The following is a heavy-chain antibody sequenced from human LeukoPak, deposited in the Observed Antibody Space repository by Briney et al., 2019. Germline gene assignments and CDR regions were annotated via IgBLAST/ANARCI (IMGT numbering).Heavy chain of an antibody. V-gene: IGHV1-18*01. D-gene: IGHD6-13*01. CDR2: ISAYNGNT. J-gene: IGHJ4*02. Sequence: ASVKVSCKASGYTFTNYDINWVRQAPGQGLEWMGWISAYNGNTNYAQKLQGRVTMTTDTSTSTAYMELRSLRSDDTAVYYCAREVVRRGYSPGYWGQGTLVTVSS. CDR3: AREVVRRGYSPGY. CDR1: GYTFTNYD.